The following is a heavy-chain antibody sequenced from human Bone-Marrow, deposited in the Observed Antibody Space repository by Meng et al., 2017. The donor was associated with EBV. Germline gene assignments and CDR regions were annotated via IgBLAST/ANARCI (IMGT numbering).Heavy chain of an antibody. D-gene: IGHD3-16*01. V-gene: IGHV7-4-1*02. CDR1: GYTFTSYA. CDR2: INTKTGKP. CDR3: ARDGGRRLDY. J-gene: IGHJ4*02. Sequence: QVQLVQSGSDLQKPGASVKLSCKASGYTFTSYAINWVRQAPGQGLEWMGWINTKTGKPTYAPGFTGRFVFSLDTSDSTTYLQISSLKTEDSAVYYCARDGGRRLDYWGQGTLVTVSS.